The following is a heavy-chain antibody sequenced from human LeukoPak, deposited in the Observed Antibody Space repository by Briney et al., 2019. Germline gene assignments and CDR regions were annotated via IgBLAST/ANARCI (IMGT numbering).Heavy chain of an antibody. CDR1: GGSISSYY. Sequence: SETLSLTCTVSGGSISSYYWGWIRQPPGKGLEWIGSIYYSGSTYYNPSLKSRVTISVDTSKNQFSLKLSSVTAADTAVYYCARLLWFGELLYYIDYWGQGTLVTVSS. CDR3: ARLLWFGELLYYIDY. CDR2: IYYSGST. J-gene: IGHJ4*02. V-gene: IGHV4-39*01. D-gene: IGHD3-10*01.